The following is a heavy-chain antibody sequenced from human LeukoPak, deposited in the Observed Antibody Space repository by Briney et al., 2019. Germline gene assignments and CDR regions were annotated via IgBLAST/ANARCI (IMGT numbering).Heavy chain of an antibody. V-gene: IGHV3-23*01. Sequence: GGSLRLSCAASGFTFSSYAMSWVRQAPGKGLEWVSAISGSGGSTYYADSVKGRFTISRDNSKNTLYLQMNSLRAEDTAVYYCAKGLWFGELLPYYYYGMDVWGQGTTVTVSS. CDR2: ISGSGGST. D-gene: IGHD3-10*01. CDR1: GFTFSSYA. CDR3: AKGLWFGELLPYYYYGMDV. J-gene: IGHJ6*02.